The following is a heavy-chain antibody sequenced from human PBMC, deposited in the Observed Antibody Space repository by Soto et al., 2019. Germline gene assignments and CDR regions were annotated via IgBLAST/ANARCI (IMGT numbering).Heavy chain of an antibody. CDR2: IHHSGST. CDR3: ASQRYCADDCYLFDY. D-gene: IGHD2-21*02. Sequence: QVQLQESGPGLVKPSGTLSLTCAVSGDSIISTNWWTWVRQTPGKVLEWIGEIHHSGSTNYNPSLKSRVTISVDKSKTQFSLKLISVTAADTAVYYCASQRYCADDCYLFDYWGQGTLVTVSS. CDR1: GDSIISTNW. J-gene: IGHJ4*02. V-gene: IGHV4-4*02.